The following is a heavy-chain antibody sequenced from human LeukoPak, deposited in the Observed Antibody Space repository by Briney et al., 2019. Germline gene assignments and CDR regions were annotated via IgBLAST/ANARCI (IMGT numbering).Heavy chain of an antibody. V-gene: IGHV4-4*02. Sequence: SETLSLTCAVSGGSISSSNWWSWVRQPPGKGLEWIGEIYHSGSTNYNPSLKSRVTISVDTSKNQFSLKLSSVTAADTAVYYCARSLTGDPHYYYYMDVWGKGTTVTVSS. CDR1: GGSISSSNW. D-gene: IGHD7-27*01. CDR3: ARSLTGDPHYYYYMDV. J-gene: IGHJ6*03. CDR2: IYHSGST.